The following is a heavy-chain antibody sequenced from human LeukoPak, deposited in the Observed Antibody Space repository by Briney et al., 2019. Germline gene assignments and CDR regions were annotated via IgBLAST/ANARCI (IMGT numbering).Heavy chain of an antibody. J-gene: IGHJ3*02. Sequence: SETLSLTCTVSGGSISSYYCSWIRQPPGKGLEWIGYIYYIGSTNYNPSLKGRVTISVDTSKNQFSLKLSSVTAADTAVYYCARVTLTGYYAFDIWGQGTMVTVSS. CDR2: IYYIGST. V-gene: IGHV4-59*01. CDR1: GGSISSYY. CDR3: ARVTLTGYYAFDI. D-gene: IGHD3-9*01.